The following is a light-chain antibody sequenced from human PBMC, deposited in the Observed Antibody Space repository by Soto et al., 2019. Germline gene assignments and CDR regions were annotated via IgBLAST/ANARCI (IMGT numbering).Light chain of an antibody. CDR3: QQYDDYPLT. J-gene: IGKJ4*01. CDR1: QTIGSW. Sequence: DIQMTQSPSTLSASVGDRVTITCRASQTIGSWLAWYQQKPGTAPKLLIYDASTLESGVPSRFSGSGSGTEFTLTISSLQPDDFATYYCQQYDDYPLTFGGGTRWIS. CDR2: DAS. V-gene: IGKV1-5*01.